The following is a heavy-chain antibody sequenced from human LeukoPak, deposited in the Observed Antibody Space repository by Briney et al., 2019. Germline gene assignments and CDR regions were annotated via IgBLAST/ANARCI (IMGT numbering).Heavy chain of an antibody. D-gene: IGHD3-3*01. CDR3: ARDWDYDFWSGYFDY. Sequence: PGGSLRLSCAASGFTLSTYWMHWVRQAPGKGLVWVSRINPDGSTTTYADSVEGRFTISRDNAKNTLYLQMSSLRAEDTAVYYCARDWDYDFWSGYFDYWGQGTPVTVSS. CDR2: INPDGSTT. V-gene: IGHV3-74*01. J-gene: IGHJ4*02. CDR1: GFTLSTYW.